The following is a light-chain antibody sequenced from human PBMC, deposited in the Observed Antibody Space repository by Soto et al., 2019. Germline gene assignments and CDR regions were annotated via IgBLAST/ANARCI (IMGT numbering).Light chain of an antibody. J-gene: IGLJ1*01. CDR2: DNN. CDR3: GTWDSSLSAYV. CDR1: SSNIGNNY. Sequence: QSVLXQPPSVSAAPGQKVTISCSGSSSNIGNNYVSWYQHLPGTAPKLLIYDNNKRPSGIPDRFSGSKSGTSATLGITGLQTGDEADYYCGTWDSSLSAYVFGTGTKVTVL. V-gene: IGLV1-51*01.